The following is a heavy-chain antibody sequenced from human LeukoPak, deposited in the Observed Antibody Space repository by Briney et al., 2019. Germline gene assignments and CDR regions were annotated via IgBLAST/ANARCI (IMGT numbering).Heavy chain of an antibody. J-gene: IGHJ4*02. CDR2: IKKDGSQK. Sequence: GGSLRLSCAASGFTFSSFWMSLVRQAPGKGLEWVANIKKDGSQKYYVDSVEGRFTISGDNAKNSLYLQMDSLRVDDTAVYYCTRVFGGYDVSDYWGQGTLVTVSS. CDR3: TRVFGGYDVSDY. CDR1: GFTFSSFW. V-gene: IGHV3-7*03. D-gene: IGHD3-3*01.